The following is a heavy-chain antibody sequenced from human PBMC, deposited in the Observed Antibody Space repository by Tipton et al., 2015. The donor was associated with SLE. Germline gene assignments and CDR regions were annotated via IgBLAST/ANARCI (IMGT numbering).Heavy chain of an antibody. V-gene: IGHV4-34*01. J-gene: IGHJ4*02. D-gene: IGHD2-2*01. CDR1: GGSFSGYY. CDR3: ARSCSSTSCYTRRFDY. Sequence: TLSLTCAVYGGSFSGYYWSWIRQPPGKGLGWIAEINHSGSANYNPSLNSRVTISVDTSKSQVSLKLSSVTAADTAVYYCARSCSSTSCYTRRFDYWGQGTLVTVSS. CDR2: INHSGSA.